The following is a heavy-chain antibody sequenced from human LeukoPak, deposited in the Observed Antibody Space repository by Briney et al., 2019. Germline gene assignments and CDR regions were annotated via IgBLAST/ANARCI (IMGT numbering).Heavy chain of an antibody. CDR1: GFTFSSYS. CDR3: ARARITMIVGGLDY. V-gene: IGHV3-48*01. Sequence: GGSLRLSCAASGFTFSSYSMNWVRQAPGKGLEWLSYISSSSSTIYYADSVKGRVTISRDNAKNSLYLQMNSLRAEDTAVYYCARARITMIVGGLDYWGQGTLVTVSS. D-gene: IGHD3-22*01. J-gene: IGHJ4*02. CDR2: ISSSSSTI.